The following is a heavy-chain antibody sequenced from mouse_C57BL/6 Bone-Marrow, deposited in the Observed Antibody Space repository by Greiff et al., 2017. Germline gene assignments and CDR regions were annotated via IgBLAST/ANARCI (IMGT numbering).Heavy chain of an antibody. CDR3: ALYDYDAWFAY. V-gene: IGHV14-2*01. D-gene: IGHD2-4*01. J-gene: IGHJ3*01. Sequence: VQLQQSGAELVKPGASVKLSCTASGFNIKDYYMHWVKQRTEQGLEWIGRIDPEDGETKYGPKFQGKATITADTSSNTAYLQLSSLTSEDTAVYYCALYDYDAWFAYWGQGTLVTVSA. CDR2: IDPEDGET. CDR1: GFNIKDYY.